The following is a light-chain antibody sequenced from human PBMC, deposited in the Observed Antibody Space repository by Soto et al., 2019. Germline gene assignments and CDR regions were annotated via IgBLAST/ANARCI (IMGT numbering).Light chain of an antibody. CDR2: SAS. Sequence: DIQMTQSPSSLSASVGDRVNITCRASQSISSYLNWYQQKPGKAPKLLMYSASSLQSGVPSRFSGSGSGTDFTLTISSLQPEDFTTYSCQQSYSSPFTFGPGTRVDI. CDR1: QSISSY. J-gene: IGKJ3*01. V-gene: IGKV1-39*01. CDR3: QQSYSSPFT.